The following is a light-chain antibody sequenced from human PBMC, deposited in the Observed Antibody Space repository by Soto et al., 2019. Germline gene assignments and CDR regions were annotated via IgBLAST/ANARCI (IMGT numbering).Light chain of an antibody. Sequence: DIQMTQSTSSLSASVGDRVTITCRASQSISSYLNWYQQKPGKAPKLLIYAASSLQSGVPARFSGSGSGTDFTLTIRSLQPEDFVTYYCQQSYSTPISFGQGTRLEIK. CDR1: QSISSY. CDR3: QQSYSTPIS. CDR2: AAS. J-gene: IGKJ5*01. V-gene: IGKV1-39*01.